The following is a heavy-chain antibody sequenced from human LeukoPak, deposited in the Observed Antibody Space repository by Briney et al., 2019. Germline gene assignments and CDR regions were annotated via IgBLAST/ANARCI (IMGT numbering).Heavy chain of an antibody. CDR2: INPNSGGT. Sequence: ASVKVSCKASGYTFTGYYMHWVRQAPGQGLEWMGRINPNSGGTNYAQKFQGRVTMTRDTSISTAYMELSRLRSDDTAVYYCARVRGVGKYYFDYWGQGTLVTVSS. D-gene: IGHD2-15*01. CDR1: GYTFTGYY. CDR3: ARVRGVGKYYFDY. V-gene: IGHV1-2*06. J-gene: IGHJ4*02.